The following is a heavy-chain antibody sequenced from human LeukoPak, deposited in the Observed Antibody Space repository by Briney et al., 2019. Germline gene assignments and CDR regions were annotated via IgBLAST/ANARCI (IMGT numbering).Heavy chain of an antibody. V-gene: IGHV3-48*01. D-gene: IGHD6-6*01. J-gene: IGHJ4*02. Sequence: YISSSSSTIYYADSGKGRFTISRDNAKNSLYLQMNSLRAEDTAVYYCARDLAARTEVSFDYWGQGTLVTVSS. CDR3: ARDLAARTEVSFDY. CDR2: ISSSSSTI.